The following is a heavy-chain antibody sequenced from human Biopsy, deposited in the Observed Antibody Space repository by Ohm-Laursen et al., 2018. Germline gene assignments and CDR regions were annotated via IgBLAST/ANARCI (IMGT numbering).Heavy chain of an antibody. Sequence: SETLSLTCTVSGVSITAYYWSWIRQPPGRGLECIGNIHHSGSTNYNPSLKSRLTISVDTSKNQFSLKLSSVTAADTAVYYCARMDCSGGSCHYYSYGMDGWGQGTTVTVSS. CDR3: ARMDCSGGSCHYYSYGMDG. V-gene: IGHV4-4*09. CDR1: GVSITAYY. J-gene: IGHJ6*02. CDR2: IHHSGST. D-gene: IGHD2-15*01.